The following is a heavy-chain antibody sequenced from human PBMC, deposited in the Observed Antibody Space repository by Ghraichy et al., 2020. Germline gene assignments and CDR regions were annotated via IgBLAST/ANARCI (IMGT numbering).Heavy chain of an antibody. CDR1: GFTFSSYG. V-gene: IGHV3-30*18. CDR2: ISSDGSNK. Sequence: GSLRLYCAASGFTFSSYGMHWVRQAPGKGVEWVALISSDGSNKYSADSVKGRFTISRDNTKNTLYLQMNSLRAEDTAVYYCAKARRTTVPNVVDYWGQGTLVTVSS. CDR3: AKARRTTVPNVVDY. D-gene: IGHD4-11*01. J-gene: IGHJ4*02.